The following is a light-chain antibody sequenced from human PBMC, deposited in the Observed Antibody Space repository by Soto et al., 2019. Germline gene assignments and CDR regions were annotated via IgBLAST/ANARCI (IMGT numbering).Light chain of an antibody. Sequence: QVTQSPSTLPASVGDSFTLTCRASQSTSSWLAWYQQKPGKAPKLLIYKASSLESGVPSRFSGSGSGTEFSLTIDTLEPEDFATYFCLQHKSYQWTFGQGTKVDIK. CDR1: QSTSSW. J-gene: IGKJ1*01. CDR2: KAS. V-gene: IGKV1-5*03. CDR3: LQHKSYQWT.